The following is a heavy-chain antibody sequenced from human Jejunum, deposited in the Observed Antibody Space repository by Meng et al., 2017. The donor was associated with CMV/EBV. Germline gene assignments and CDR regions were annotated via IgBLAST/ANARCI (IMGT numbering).Heavy chain of an antibody. V-gene: IGHV3-23*03. J-gene: IGHJ6*02. CDR1: GFTFDTSA. Sequence: ASGFTFDTSAMLWVRQAPGKGLEWVSTVYSGSTRTFYADSVKGRFTISRDDSNNTLYLQMASLRAGDTAIYYCARVTTFVYGMDVWGQGTTVTVSS. D-gene: IGHD1-1*01. CDR3: ARVTTFVYGMDV. CDR2: VYSGSTRT.